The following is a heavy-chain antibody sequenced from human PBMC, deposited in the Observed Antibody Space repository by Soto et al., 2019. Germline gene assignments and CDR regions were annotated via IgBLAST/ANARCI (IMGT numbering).Heavy chain of an antibody. D-gene: IGHD3-22*01. CDR3: ARERTWGTMIPDYYYGMDV. V-gene: IGHV1-69*13. J-gene: IGHJ6*04. CDR1: GGTFSSYA. Sequence: SVKVSCKASGGTFSSYAISWVRQAPGQGLEWMGGIIPIFGTANYAQKFQGRVTITADESTSTAYMELSSLRSEDTAVYYCARERTWGTMIPDYYYGMDVWGKGTTVTVSS. CDR2: IIPIFGTA.